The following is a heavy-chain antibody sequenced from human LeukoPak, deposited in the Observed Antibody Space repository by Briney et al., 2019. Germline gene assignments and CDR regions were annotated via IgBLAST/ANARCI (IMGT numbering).Heavy chain of an antibody. CDR1: GFTFSDCY. Sequence: GGSLRLSCAASGFTFSDCYMSWIRQAPGKGLEWVSYISNSGSTIYYADSVEGRFTISRDNAKNSLYLQMNSLRAEDTAVYYCARVRKSLRDYGDYSIDYWGQGTLVTVSS. V-gene: IGHV3-11*01. D-gene: IGHD4-17*01. CDR3: ARVRKSLRDYGDYSIDY. CDR2: ISNSGSTI. J-gene: IGHJ4*02.